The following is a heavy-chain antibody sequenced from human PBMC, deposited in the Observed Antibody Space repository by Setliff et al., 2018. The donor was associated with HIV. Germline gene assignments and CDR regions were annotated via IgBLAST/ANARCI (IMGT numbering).Heavy chain of an antibody. J-gene: IGHJ4*02. D-gene: IGHD4-17*01. CDR1: GGSFSGYH. V-gene: IGHV4-34*01. CDR3: AAKKSGDYEFVSTFDS. Sequence: PSETLSLTCAVYGGSFSGYHWNWIRQFPGKGLEWIGEINHSGDTNYNPSLKSRVTISVDTSKNQFSLKVGSVTAADTAVYYCAAKKSGDYEFVSTFDSWGQGTLVTV. CDR2: INHSGDT.